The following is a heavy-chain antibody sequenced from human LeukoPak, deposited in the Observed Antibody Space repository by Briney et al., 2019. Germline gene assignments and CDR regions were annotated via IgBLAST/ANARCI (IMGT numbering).Heavy chain of an antibody. CDR1: GGSISSSSYY. CDR3: ARLPKTYDFWTAYYAY. CDR2: FYYGGNT. D-gene: IGHD3-3*01. Sequence: SETLSLTCTVSGGSISSSSYYWGWIRQPPGKGLEWIGSFYYGGNTHYNPSLKSRVTISVDTSKNQFSLKLNSVTAADTAVYYCARLPKTYDFWTAYYAYWGQGTLVTVSS. J-gene: IGHJ4*02. V-gene: IGHV4-39*01.